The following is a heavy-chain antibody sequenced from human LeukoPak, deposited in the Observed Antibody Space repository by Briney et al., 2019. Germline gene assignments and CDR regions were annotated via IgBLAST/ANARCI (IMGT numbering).Heavy chain of an antibody. Sequence: TSETLSLTCTVSGGSISSYYWSWIRQPPGKGLEWIGYIYYSGSTNYNPSLKSRVTISVDTSKNQFSLKLSSVTAADTAVYYCARASPYYDSSGYTSPLPDYWGQGTLVTVSS. J-gene: IGHJ4*02. V-gene: IGHV4-59*01. D-gene: IGHD3-22*01. CDR3: ARASPYYDSSGYTSPLPDY. CDR2: IYYSGST. CDR1: GGSISSYY.